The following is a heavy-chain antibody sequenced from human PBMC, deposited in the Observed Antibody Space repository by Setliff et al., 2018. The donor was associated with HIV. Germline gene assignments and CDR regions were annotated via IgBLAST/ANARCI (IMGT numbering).Heavy chain of an antibody. D-gene: IGHD2-2*01. V-gene: IGHV4-59*01. Sequence: CTVSGGSISSYYWSWIRQPPGKGLGWIGYIYYSGSTNNNPSLKSRVTISVDTSKNQFSLKLSSVTAADTAVYYCARYCSSTSNYYYYMDVWGRGTTVTVSS. J-gene: IGHJ6*03. CDR1: GGSISSYY. CDR2: IYYSGST. CDR3: ARYCSSTSNYYYYMDV.